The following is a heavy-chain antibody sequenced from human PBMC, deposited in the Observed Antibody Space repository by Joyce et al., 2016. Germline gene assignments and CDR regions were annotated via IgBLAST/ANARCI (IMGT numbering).Heavy chain of an antibody. CDR3: TRDNWGSSDH. V-gene: IGHV3-74*01. J-gene: IGHJ4*02. Sequence: EVQLVESGGGLVQPGGSLGLACVASGFTLSSYWMQWVRQAPGKGQVCVSRISGNGTYTAYVDSVKGRFTISRDNAKNTLYLQMNSLRVDDTAIYFCTRDNWGSSDHWGQGAQVTVSS. CDR2: ISGNGTYT. D-gene: IGHD7-27*01. CDR1: GFTLSSYW.